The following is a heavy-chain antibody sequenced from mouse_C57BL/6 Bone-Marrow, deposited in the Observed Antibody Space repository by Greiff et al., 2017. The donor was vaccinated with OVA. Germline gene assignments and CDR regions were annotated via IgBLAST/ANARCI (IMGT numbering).Heavy chain of an antibody. CDR3: ARHRVYYGSIPWFAY. D-gene: IGHD1-1*01. J-gene: IGHJ3*01. CDR1: GFTFSDYY. V-gene: IGHV5-12*01. Sequence: DVKLVESGGGLVQPGGSLKLSCAASGFTFSDYYMYWVSQTPEKRLEWVAYISNGGGSTYYPDTVKGRFTISRDNAKNTLYLQMSRLKSEDTAMYYCARHRVYYGSIPWFAYWGQETLVTVSA. CDR2: ISNGGGST.